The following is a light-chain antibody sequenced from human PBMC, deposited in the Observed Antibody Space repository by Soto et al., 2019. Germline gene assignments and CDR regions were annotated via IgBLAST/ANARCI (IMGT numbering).Light chain of an antibody. CDR1: RSVSSSY. CDR2: GAS. J-gene: IGKJ1*01. CDR3: QQYGSSPTWT. Sequence: IVLPKSPGTLSLSPGERATLSCRASRSVSSSYLAWYQQKPGQAPRLLIYGASSRATGIPDRFSGSGSGTDFTLTISRLEPEDFAVYYCQQYGSSPTWTFGQGTKVDIK. V-gene: IGKV3-20*01.